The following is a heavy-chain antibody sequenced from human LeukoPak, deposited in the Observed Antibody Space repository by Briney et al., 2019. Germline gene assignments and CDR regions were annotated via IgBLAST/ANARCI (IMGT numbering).Heavy chain of an antibody. CDR2: ISSNGGST. CDR1: GFTFSRYA. D-gene: IGHD1-20*01. V-gene: IGHV3-64*01. CDR3: ARDFGLTGKVDY. Sequence: PGGSLRLSCAASGFTFSRYAMHWVRQAPGKGLESVSAISSNGGSTYYANSVKGRFTISRDNSKNTLYLQMGSLRADDLAVYYCARDFGLTGKVDYWGQGTLVTVSS. J-gene: IGHJ4*02.